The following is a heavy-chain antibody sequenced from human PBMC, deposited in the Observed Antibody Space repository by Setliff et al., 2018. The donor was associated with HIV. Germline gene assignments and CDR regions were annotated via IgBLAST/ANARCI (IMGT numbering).Heavy chain of an antibody. J-gene: IGHJ3*02. D-gene: IGHD3-22*01. Sequence: GGSLRLSCAASGFTFNEYSIHWVRQAPGKGLEGVAIISFDGTMKDYADSVKGRFTVSRVNSRQTVYLQMNSLRTDDTATYYCVRDYYDTAGPSRQAFDIWGQGTMVTVSS. CDR3: VRDYYDTAGPSRQAFDI. CDR2: ISFDGTMK. V-gene: IGHV3-30*04. CDR1: GFTFNEYS.